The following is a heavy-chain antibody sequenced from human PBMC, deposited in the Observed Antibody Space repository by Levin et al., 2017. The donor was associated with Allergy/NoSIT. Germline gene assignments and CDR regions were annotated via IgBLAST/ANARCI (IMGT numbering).Heavy chain of an antibody. V-gene: IGHV4-61*01. D-gene: IGHD2-2*01. CDR2: IYYSGST. CDR3: AGGVRPAAMPVQGFYAQDAFDI. J-gene: IGHJ3*02. CDR1: GGSVSSGSYY. Sequence: SQTLSLTCTVSGGSVSSGSYYWSWIRQPPGKGLEWIGYIYYSGSTNYNPSLKSRVTISVDTSKNQFSLKLSSVTAADTAVYYCAGGVRPAAMPVQGFYAQDAFDIWGQGTMVTVSS.